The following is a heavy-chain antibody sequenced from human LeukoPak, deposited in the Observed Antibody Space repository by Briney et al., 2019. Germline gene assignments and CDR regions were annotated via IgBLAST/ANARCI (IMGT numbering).Heavy chain of an antibody. V-gene: IGHV4-4*07. D-gene: IGHD6-19*01. CDR3: ARDETYSSDWQSNHYYYYMDV. CDR2: IHTSGST. CDR1: GGSISSYY. J-gene: IGHJ6*03. Sequence: PSETLSLTCTVSGGSISSYYWSWIRQPAGKGLEWIGRIHTSGSTNYNPSLKGRVTMSGDTSKNQFSLKLSSVTAADTAMHYCARDETYSSDWQSNHYYYYMDVWGKGTTVTVSS.